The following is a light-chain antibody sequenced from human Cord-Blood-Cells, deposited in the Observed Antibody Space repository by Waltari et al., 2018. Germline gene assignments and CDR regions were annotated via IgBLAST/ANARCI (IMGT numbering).Light chain of an antibody. V-gene: IGKV1-39*01. CDR2: AAS. CDR3: QQSYSTPRFT. CDR1: QSISSY. J-gene: IGKJ3*01. Sequence: DIQMTQSPSSLSASVGDRVPIPCRASQSISSYLNWYQQKPGKAPKLLIYAASILQSGVPSRFSGSGSGTDFTLTISSLQPEDFATYYCQQSYSTPRFTFGPGTKVDIK.